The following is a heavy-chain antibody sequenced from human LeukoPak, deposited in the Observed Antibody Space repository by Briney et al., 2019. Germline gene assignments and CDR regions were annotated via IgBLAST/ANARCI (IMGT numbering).Heavy chain of an antibody. J-gene: IGHJ6*03. Sequence: SETLSLTCTVSGGSLSSSSYYWGWIRQPPGKGLEWFGSIYYSGSTYYNPSLKSRFTISVDTSKNQFSLKVSSVTDGDTAVYYCASIAAPFYYYYLAVWGKGTTVPVSS. CDR3: ASIAAPFYYYYLAV. D-gene: IGHD6-6*01. CDR2: IYYSGST. V-gene: IGHV4-39*01. CDR1: GGSLSSSSYY.